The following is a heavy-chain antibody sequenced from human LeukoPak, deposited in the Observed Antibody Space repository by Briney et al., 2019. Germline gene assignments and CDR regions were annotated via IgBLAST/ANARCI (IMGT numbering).Heavy chain of an antibody. CDR3: AKDGVPSRWFGRNYFDY. D-gene: IGHD3-10*01. CDR1: GFTFSSYA. V-gene: IGHV3-30*02. J-gene: IGHJ4*02. CDR2: IRYDGTNK. Sequence: QPGRSLRLSCAASGFTFSSYAMHWVRQAPGKGLEWVAFIRYDGTNKYYADSVKGRFTISRDNYKNTLYLKMNNLRAEDTAVYYCAKDGVPSRWFGRNYFDYWGQGTLVTVSS.